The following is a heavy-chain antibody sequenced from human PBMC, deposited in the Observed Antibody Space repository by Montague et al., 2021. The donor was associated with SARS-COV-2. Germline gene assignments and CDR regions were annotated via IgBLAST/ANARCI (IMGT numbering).Heavy chain of an antibody. CDR2: IYNSGST. CDR1: GGSISGYY. V-gene: IGHV4-4*07. D-gene: IGHD1-20*01. CDR3: VRDQGRSNWNYPDY. Sequence: SETLSLTCTVSGGSISGYYWSWFRQSAGKGLEWIGRIYNSGSTSYNPSLKSRVTMSVDTSKNQFSLKLSSVTAGDTAVYYCVRDQGRSNWNYPDYWGQGTLVTVSS. J-gene: IGHJ4*02.